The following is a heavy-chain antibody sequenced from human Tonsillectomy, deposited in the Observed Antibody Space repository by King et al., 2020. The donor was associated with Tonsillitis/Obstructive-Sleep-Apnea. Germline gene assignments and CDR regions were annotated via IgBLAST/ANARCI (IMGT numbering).Heavy chain of an antibody. CDR2: IFYSGST. Sequence: LQLQESGPGLVEPSETLSLTCTVSSGSITSTTYYWGWIRQPPGKGLEWIGSIFYSGSTYYNPSLKSRVTMSVDASKNQFSLKLNSVTAADTAIYYCASHPSSAWFYFDFWGRGTLVTVSS. CDR3: ASHPSSAWFYFDF. J-gene: IGHJ4*02. CDR1: SGSITSTTYY. D-gene: IGHD6-13*01. V-gene: IGHV4-39*01.